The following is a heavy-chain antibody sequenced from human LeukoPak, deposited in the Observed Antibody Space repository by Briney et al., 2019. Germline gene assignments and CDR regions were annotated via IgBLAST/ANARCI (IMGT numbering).Heavy chain of an antibody. D-gene: IGHD3-3*01. CDR2: ISGSGGST. Sequence: GGSLRLSCAASGFTFSSYAMSWVRQAPGKGLEWVSAISGSGGSTYYADSVTGRFTISRDNSKNTLYLQMNSLRAEDTAVYYCAKDRLRFLEWSSVYYYGMDVWGQGTTVTVSS. CDR3: AKDRLRFLEWSSVYYYGMDV. V-gene: IGHV3-23*01. J-gene: IGHJ6*02. CDR1: GFTFSSYA.